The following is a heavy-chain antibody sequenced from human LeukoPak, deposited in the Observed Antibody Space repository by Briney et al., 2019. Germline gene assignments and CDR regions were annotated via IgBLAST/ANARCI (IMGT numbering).Heavy chain of an antibody. Sequence: SVRVSCKASGGTFSSYAISWVRQAPGQGLDWMGRIIPILGIANYAQKFQGRVTITADKSTSTAFMELSTLRSEDTAVYYCARAEDDYGGKVGTWYFDLWGRGTLVTVSS. CDR2: IIPILGIA. CDR3: ARAEDDYGGKVGTWYFDL. V-gene: IGHV1-69*04. J-gene: IGHJ2*01. D-gene: IGHD4-23*01. CDR1: GGTFSSYA.